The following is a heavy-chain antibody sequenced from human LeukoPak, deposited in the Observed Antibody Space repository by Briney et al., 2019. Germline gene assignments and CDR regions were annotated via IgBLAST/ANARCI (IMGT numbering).Heavy chain of an antibody. CDR3: ARAFYGSGSLVDY. CDR1: GFTVSSNY. V-gene: IGHV3-53*01. D-gene: IGHD3-10*01. Sequence: GGSLRLSCAASGFTVSSNYMSWVRQAPGKGLEWVSVIYSGGSTYYSDSVKGRFTISRDNSKNTLYLQMNSLRAEDTAVYYCARAFYGSGSLVDYWGQGTLVTVPS. CDR2: IYSGGST. J-gene: IGHJ4*02.